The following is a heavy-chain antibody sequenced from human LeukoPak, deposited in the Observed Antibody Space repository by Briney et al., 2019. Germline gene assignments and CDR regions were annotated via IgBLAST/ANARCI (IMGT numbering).Heavy chain of an antibody. D-gene: IGHD2-21*02. J-gene: IGHJ6*03. Sequence: ASVKVSCKASGYTFTGYYMHWVRQAPGQGLEWMGWISPNSGVTNYAQKFQGWVTMTRDTSISTAYMELSSLRSEDTAVYYCATAIGPHYYYYYYMDVWGKGTTVTISS. V-gene: IGHV1-2*04. CDR2: ISPNSGVT. CDR1: GYTFTGYY. CDR3: ATAIGPHYYYYYYMDV.